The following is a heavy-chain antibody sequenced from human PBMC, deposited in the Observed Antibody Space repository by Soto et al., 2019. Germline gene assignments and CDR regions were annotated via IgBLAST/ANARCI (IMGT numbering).Heavy chain of an antibody. CDR3: ARVERGTATTVVDAFDI. J-gene: IGHJ3*02. Sequence: QVQLQQWGAGLLKPSETLSLTCAVYGGSVSSSSNYYWSWIRQPPGKGLEWIGEMSHSGGTHFNPSLMSGVTISVDTSKNQFSLKMSAVTAADTALYYCARVERGTATTVVDAFDIWGPGTMVSVSS. D-gene: IGHD1-1*01. CDR1: GGSVSSSSNYY. V-gene: IGHV4-34*01. CDR2: MSHSGGT.